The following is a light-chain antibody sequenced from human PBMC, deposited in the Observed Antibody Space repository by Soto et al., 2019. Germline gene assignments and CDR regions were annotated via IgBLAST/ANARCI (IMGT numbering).Light chain of an antibody. Sequence: QPVLTQPASVSGSPGQSITISCTGTSSDVGSYNLVSWYQQHPGKAPRLMIYEGSKRPSGVSNRFSAAKSDNTASLTISGLQAEDEADYYCCSYAGRSTYVLFGGGTKVTVL. CDR1: SSDVGSYNL. V-gene: IGLV2-23*01. CDR2: EGS. CDR3: CSYAGRSTYVL. J-gene: IGLJ2*01.